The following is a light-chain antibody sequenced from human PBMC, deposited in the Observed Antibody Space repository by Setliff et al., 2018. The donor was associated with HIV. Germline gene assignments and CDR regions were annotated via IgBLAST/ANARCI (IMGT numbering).Light chain of an antibody. CDR3: SSYTSSSTFV. J-gene: IGLJ1*01. CDR2: DVS. Sequence: SVLTQPASVSGSPGQSITISCTGTSSDVGGYNYVSWYQQHPGKAPKLMIYDVSKRPSGVSNRFSGSKSGNTASLTISGLQAEDEADYYCSSYTSSSTFVFGTGTKVT. V-gene: IGLV2-14*01. CDR1: SSDVGGYNY.